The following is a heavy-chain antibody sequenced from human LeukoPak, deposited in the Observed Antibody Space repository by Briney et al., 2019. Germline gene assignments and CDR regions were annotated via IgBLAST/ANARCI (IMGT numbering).Heavy chain of an antibody. Sequence: GRSLRLSCAASGFTFSSYAMHWVRQAPGKGLEWVAVISYDGSNKYYADSVKGRFTISRDNSKNTLYLQMNSLRAEDTAVYYCARETYDFWSGYYSLIDYWGQGTLVTVSS. J-gene: IGHJ4*02. CDR2: ISYDGSNK. D-gene: IGHD3-3*01. V-gene: IGHV3-30-3*01. CDR3: ARETYDFWSGYYSLIDY. CDR1: GFTFSSYA.